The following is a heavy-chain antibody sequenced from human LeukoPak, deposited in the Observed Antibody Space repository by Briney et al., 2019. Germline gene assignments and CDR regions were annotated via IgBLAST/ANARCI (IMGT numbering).Heavy chain of an antibody. Sequence: PGGSPRLSCAVSGFTFSSYAMSWVRQAPGKGLEGVSAISGSGGSTYYADSVKGRFTISRDNSKNTLYLQMNSLRAEDTAVYYCAKGSGWYAPFDYWGQGTLVTVSS. V-gene: IGHV3-23*01. CDR1: GFTFSSYA. CDR2: ISGSGGST. CDR3: AKGSGWYAPFDY. J-gene: IGHJ4*02. D-gene: IGHD6-19*01.